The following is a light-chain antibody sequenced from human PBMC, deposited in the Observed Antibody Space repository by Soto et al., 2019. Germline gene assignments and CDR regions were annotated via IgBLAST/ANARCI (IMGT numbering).Light chain of an antibody. CDR3: QQHNGVA. CDR2: KAS. V-gene: IGKV1-5*03. CDR1: QSISNW. Sequence: DIQMTQSPSTLSASVGDRVTITCRASQSISNWLAWYQQKPGKAPKLLIYKASSLESGVPSRFSGSGSGTEFTLTISSLQPDDFATYYCQQHNGVAFGQGTQVEIK. J-gene: IGKJ1*01.